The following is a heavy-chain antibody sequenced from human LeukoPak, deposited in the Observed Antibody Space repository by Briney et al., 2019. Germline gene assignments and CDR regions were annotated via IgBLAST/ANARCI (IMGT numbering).Heavy chain of an antibody. D-gene: IGHD2-15*01. CDR3: ARDQVAFEAATRVTWFDP. V-gene: IGHV1-18*01. J-gene: IGHJ5*02. CDR2: ISAYSGDT. Sequence: GASVKVSCKAHGYTFTNYFIHWVRQAPGQGLEWMGWISAYSGDTNYAQKFQGRVTMTTDTSTSTAYMEVRSLRSDDTAVYYCARDQVAFEAATRVTWFDPWGQGTLVTVSS. CDR1: GYTFTNYF.